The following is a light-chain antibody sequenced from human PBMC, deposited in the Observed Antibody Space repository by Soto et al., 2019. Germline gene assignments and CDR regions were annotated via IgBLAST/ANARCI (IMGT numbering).Light chain of an antibody. Sequence: QSVLTQPPSASGTPGQRLTISCSGSYSNIGGNAVNWYQQLPGTAPKLLISSNNLRPSGVPDRFSGSKSGTSASLAISGLQSEDEADYYCAAWDDSVNGPVFGGGTKVTVL. CDR1: YSNIGGNA. J-gene: IGLJ2*01. CDR3: AAWDDSVNGPV. V-gene: IGLV1-44*01. CDR2: SNN.